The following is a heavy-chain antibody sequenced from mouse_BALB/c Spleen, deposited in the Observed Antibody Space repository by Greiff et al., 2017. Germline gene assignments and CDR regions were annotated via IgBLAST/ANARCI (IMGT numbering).Heavy chain of an antibody. D-gene: IGHD1-1*01. V-gene: IGHV14-3*02. J-gene: IGHJ2*01. Sequence: EVKLQESGAELVKPGASVKLSCTASGFNIKDTYMHWVKQRPEQGLEWIGRIDPANGNTKYDPKFQGKATITADTSSNTAYLQLSSLTSEDTAVYYCARSPAYGSSCFDYWGQGTTLTVSS. CDR1: GFNIKDTY. CDR2: IDPANGNT. CDR3: ARSPAYGSSCFDY.